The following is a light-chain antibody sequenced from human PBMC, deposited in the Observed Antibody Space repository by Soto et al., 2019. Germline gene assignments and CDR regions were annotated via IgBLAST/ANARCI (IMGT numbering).Light chain of an antibody. CDR1: QSVSSSF. J-gene: IGKJ1*01. CDR3: QQYVTSPWA. V-gene: IGKV3-20*01. CDR2: GAS. Sequence: EIVLTQSPGTLSLSPGERATLSCRASQSVSSSFLAWYQQKPGQAPRLLIYGASNRATGIPDRFSGSGSGTDFTLTISRLEPEDFPVYSCQQYVTSPWAFGQGTKVAIE.